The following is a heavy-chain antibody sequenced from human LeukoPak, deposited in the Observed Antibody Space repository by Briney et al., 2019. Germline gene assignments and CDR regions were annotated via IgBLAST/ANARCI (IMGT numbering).Heavy chain of an antibody. CDR2: IRYDGSNK. V-gene: IGHV3-30*02. Sequence: GGSLRLSCAASGFTFSSYGMHWVRQAPGKGLEWVAFIRYDGSNKYYADSVKGRFTISRDNSKNTLYLQMNSLRAEDTAVYYCANLFNPQQLVDRADYWGQGTLVTVSS. D-gene: IGHD6-13*01. CDR1: GFTFSSYG. CDR3: ANLFNPQQLVDRADY. J-gene: IGHJ4*02.